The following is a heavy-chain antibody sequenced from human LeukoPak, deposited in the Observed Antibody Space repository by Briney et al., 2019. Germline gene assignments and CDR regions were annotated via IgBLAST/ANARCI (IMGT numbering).Heavy chain of an antibody. Sequence: SETLSLTCAVYGGSFSGHYWSWIRQPPGKGLEWIGEINHSGSTNYNPSLKSRVTISVDTSKNQFSLKLSSVTAADTAVYYCARGSAYYGSGSYYRLGTWDYWGQGTLVTVSS. V-gene: IGHV4-34*01. J-gene: IGHJ4*02. CDR3: ARGSAYYGSGSYYRLGTWDY. CDR1: GGSFSGHY. D-gene: IGHD3-10*01. CDR2: INHSGST.